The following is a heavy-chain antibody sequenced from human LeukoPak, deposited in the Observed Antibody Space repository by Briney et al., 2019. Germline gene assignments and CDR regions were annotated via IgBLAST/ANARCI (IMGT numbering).Heavy chain of an antibody. CDR3: ATDRDYYDSSGYYSNWFDP. CDR1: GYTFTGYY. Sequence: ASVTVSCKASGYTFTGYYMHWVRQAPGQGLEWMGRINPNSGGTNYAQKFQGRVTMTRDTSISTAYMELSRLRSDDTAVYYCATDRDYYDSSGYYSNWFDPWGQGTLVTVSS. V-gene: IGHV1-2*06. D-gene: IGHD3-22*01. CDR2: INPNSGGT. J-gene: IGHJ5*02.